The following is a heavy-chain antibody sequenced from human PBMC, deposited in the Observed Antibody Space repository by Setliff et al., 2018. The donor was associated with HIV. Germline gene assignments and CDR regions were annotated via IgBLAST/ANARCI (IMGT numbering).Heavy chain of an antibody. D-gene: IGHD3-22*01. J-gene: IGHJ4*02. CDR3: AKDRVYVKGYFDY. V-gene: IGHV3-23*01. CDR1: GFTFSSYG. CDR2: IDGSGGST. Sequence: PGGSLRLSCAASGFTFSSYGMNWVRQAPGKGLEWVSAIDGSGGSTYYADSVKGRFTISRDNSKNTLYLQMSSLRAEDTAVYYCAKDRVYVKGYFDYWGQGAQVTVSS.